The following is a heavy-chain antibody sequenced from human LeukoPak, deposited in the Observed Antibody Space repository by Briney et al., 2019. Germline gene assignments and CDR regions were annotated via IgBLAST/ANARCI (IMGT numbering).Heavy chain of an antibody. CDR2: IYTSGST. V-gene: IGHV4-61*02. Sequence: PSQTLSLTCTVSGGSISSGSYYWSWIRQPAGKGLEWIGRIYTSGSTNYNPSLKSRVTISVDTSKNQFSLKLSSVTAADTAVYYCARQENPLWASGSYSQVVSWYFQHWGQGTLVTVSS. J-gene: IGHJ1*01. CDR1: GGSISSGSYY. D-gene: IGHD1-26*01. CDR3: ARQENPLWASGSYSQVVSWYFQH.